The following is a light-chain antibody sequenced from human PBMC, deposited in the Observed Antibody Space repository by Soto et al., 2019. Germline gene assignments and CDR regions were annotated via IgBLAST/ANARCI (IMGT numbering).Light chain of an antibody. V-gene: IGLV2-14*03. CDR3: SSYTTSNTRQIV. J-gene: IGLJ1*01. CDR1: SSDVGGYNY. CDR2: DVT. Sequence: QSALTQAASVSGSPGQTITLSCTGTSSDVGGYNYVSWYQHHPGKAPKLIIYDVTNRPSGVSNPFSGSKSGNTASLTISGLQPEDEADYYCSSYTTSNTRQIVFGTGTKVTVL.